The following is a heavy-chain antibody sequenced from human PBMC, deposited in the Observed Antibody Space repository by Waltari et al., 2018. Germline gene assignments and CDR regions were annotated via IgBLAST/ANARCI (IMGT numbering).Heavy chain of an antibody. J-gene: IGHJ4*02. CDR3: ARDGGSPTGGLWY. Sequence: EVQLVESGGGLIQPGGSLRLSCAASGFTVSSNYMSWFRQAPRKGLEVGSVLCSGGSTYTADSVKGRVTISRDKSKNTLYLQMNSLRAEDTAVYYCARDGGSPTGGLWYWGQGTLVSVSS. CDR1: GFTVSSNY. D-gene: IGHD3-10*01. CDR2: LCSGGST. V-gene: IGHV3-53*01.